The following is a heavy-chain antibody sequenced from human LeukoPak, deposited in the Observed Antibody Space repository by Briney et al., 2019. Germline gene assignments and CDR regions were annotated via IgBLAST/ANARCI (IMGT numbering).Heavy chain of an antibody. D-gene: IGHD3-10*01. CDR2: ISAYNGNT. CDR1: GYTFTSYG. CDR3: ARDLRGQGYGSGGNSFSDY. J-gene: IGHJ4*02. V-gene: IGHV1-18*01. Sequence: ASVKVSCKASGYTFTSYGISWVRQAPGQGLEWMGWISAYNGNTNYAQKLQGRVTMTTDTSTSTAYMELRSLRSDDTAVYYCARDLRGQGYGSGGNSFSDYWGQGTLVTVSS.